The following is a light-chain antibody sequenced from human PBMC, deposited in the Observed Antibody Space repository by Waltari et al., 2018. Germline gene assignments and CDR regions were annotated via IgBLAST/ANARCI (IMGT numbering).Light chain of an antibody. J-gene: IGLJ2*01. CDR1: TTDVGYYAL. V-gene: IGLV2-11*01. CDR2: NFK. CDR3: CSYAGNNRVV. Sequence: QSTLTQPRSVSGSPGQSVTISCSGATTDVGYYALVSWYQQQPGSAPKLLIYNFKRRPSGVPTRFSGSKSGNTAFLTISGLQAEDEGDYHCCSYAGNNRVVFGGGTKLTVL.